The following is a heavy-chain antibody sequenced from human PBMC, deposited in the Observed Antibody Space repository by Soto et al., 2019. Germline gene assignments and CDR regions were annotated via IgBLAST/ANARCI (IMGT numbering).Heavy chain of an antibody. V-gene: IGHV1-18*01. CDR2: ISAYNGNT. Sequence: GASVKVSCKASGYTFTSYGISWVRQAPGQGLEWMGWISAYNGNTNYAQKLQGRVTMTTDTSTSTAYMELRSLRSDDTAVYYCARDGSGSLHENYYYYGMDVWGQGTTVTVSS. CDR3: ARDGSGSLHENYYYYGMDV. D-gene: IGHD3-10*01. J-gene: IGHJ6*02. CDR1: GYTFTSYG.